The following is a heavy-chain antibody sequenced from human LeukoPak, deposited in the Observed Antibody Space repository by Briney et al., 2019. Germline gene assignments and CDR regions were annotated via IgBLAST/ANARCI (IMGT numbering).Heavy chain of an antibody. Sequence: AGSLSLSCAASGFTFSSYGMNWVRLAPGKGMERVSYISSSGSTIYYADSVKGRFTIYRDNAKNSLYMQMNSPRAEDTAVYYCARDRAAGKVATTHHYYYYMDVWGKGTTVTISS. CDR2: ISSSGSTI. V-gene: IGHV3-48*03. CDR1: GFTFSSYG. CDR3: ARDRAAGKVATTHHYYYYMDV. D-gene: IGHD5-12*01. J-gene: IGHJ6*03.